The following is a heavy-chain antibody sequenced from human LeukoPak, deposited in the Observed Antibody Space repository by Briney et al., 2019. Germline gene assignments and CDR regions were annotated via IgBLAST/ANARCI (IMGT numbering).Heavy chain of an antibody. CDR1: GFPFDIYW. D-gene: IGHD6-19*01. J-gene: IGHJ2*01. CDR2: IKSDGSEE. Sequence: GGSLRLSCVASGFPFDIYWMSWVRQGPGKGLEWVANIKSDGSEEYYADSVKGQLTVSRDNAKNSLFLQMNRLRVEDTAVYYCAKEKTVAGWYFDLWGRGTLVTVSS. V-gene: IGHV3-7*01. CDR3: AKEKTVAGWYFDL.